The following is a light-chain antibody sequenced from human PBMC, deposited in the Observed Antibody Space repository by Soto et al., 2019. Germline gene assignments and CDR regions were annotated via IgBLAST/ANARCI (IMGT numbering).Light chain of an antibody. Sequence: DIVMTQSPDSLAVSLGERATLSCRASQSVSSNLAWYQQKPGQAPRLLIYGASTRATGIPARFSGSGSGTDFTLTISRLEPEDFAFYYCQQYGSSPLTFGGGTKVDIK. V-gene: IGKV3-15*01. CDR1: QSVSSN. CDR3: QQYGSSPLT. J-gene: IGKJ4*01. CDR2: GAS.